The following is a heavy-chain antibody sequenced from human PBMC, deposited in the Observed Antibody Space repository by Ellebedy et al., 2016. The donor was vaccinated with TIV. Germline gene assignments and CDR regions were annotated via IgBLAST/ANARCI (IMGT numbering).Heavy chain of an antibody. CDR1: GGSISSYY. CDR3: ARVEGYGASVGYYYYYMDV. Sequence: SETLSLTXTVSGGSISSYYWSWIRQPAGKGLEWIGRIYTSGSTNYNPSLKSRVTMSVDTSKNQFSLKLSSVTAADTAVYYCARVEGYGASVGYYYYYMDVWGKGTTVTVSS. J-gene: IGHJ6*03. D-gene: IGHD4-17*01. V-gene: IGHV4-4*07. CDR2: IYTSGST.